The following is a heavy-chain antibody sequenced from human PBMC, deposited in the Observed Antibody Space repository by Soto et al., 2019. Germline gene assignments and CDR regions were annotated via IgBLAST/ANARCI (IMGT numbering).Heavy chain of an antibody. CDR1: GHNFNRNG. V-gene: IGHV3-33*01. CDR2: IWYDGSKE. D-gene: IGHD2-15*01. Sequence: QVHLVESGGGVVQPGRSLRLSCEASGHNFNRNGMHWVRQAPGKGLEWVAVIWYDGSKESYSDSVKGRFTISRDNSKNMLNLQMNSVRVEDTAVDVCARDRSARNYFYYGIDVWGQGTTVTVSS. J-gene: IGHJ6*02. CDR3: ARDRSARNYFYYGIDV.